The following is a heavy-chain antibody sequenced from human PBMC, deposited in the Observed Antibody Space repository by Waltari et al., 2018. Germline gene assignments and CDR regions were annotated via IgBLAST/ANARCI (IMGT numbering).Heavy chain of an antibody. CDR2: IRGDGDEK. Sequence: EVQLVESGGGLVQHGGSLRLSCVASGFSFGHPWLAWVRQSPRRGLEWVANIRGDGDEKYYVDSVKGRFTISRDNAKNSLYLEMNSLRAEDTAVYYCARDPTTATSFLLHYFDYWGQGNLVTVSS. V-gene: IGHV3-7*01. J-gene: IGHJ4*02. CDR3: ARDPTTATSFLLHYFDY. CDR1: GFSFGHPW.